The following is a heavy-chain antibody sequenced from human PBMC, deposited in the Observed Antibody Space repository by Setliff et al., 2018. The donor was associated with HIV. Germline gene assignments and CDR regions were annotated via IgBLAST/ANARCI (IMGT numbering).Heavy chain of an antibody. CDR3: ARQGAGYYYDSSDYYTGNGFDM. D-gene: IGHD3-22*01. CDR2: FHHSGSA. Sequence: SATLSLTCAVSGYSISTAYYWAWIRQSPGKGLEWIGGFHHSGSAHYNPSLKSRVTISGQTSKNQFSLTLTSVTAADTAIYYCARQGAGYYYDSSDYYTGNGFDMWGQGTMVTVSS. J-gene: IGHJ3*02. CDR1: GYSISTAYY. V-gene: IGHV4-38-2*01.